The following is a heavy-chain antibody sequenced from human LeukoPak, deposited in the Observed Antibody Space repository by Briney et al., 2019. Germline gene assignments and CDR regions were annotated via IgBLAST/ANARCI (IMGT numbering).Heavy chain of an antibody. CDR2: INHSGST. V-gene: IGHV4-34*01. CDR3: ARGVENMTTVTLDY. D-gene: IGHD4-17*01. CDR1: GFTFSDYW. Sequence: GSLRLSCEASGFTFSDYWMSWVRQPPGKGLEWIGEINHSGSTNYNPSLKSRVTISVDTSKNQFSLKLSSVTAADTAVYYCARGVENMTTVTLDYWGQGTLVTVSS. J-gene: IGHJ4*02.